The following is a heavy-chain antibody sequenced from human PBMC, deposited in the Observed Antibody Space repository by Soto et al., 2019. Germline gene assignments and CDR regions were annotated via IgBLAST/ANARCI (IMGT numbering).Heavy chain of an antibody. J-gene: IGHJ3*02. Sequence: QVPLVQSGAEVKKPGSSVKGSCKASGGTFSSYAISWVRQAPGQGIEWMGGIIPIFGTANDAPKFQGRVTITADESTSTAYMELSSLRSEDTAVYYCASRGAPTYAFDIWGQGKMVTVSS. CDR2: IIPIFGTA. V-gene: IGHV1-69*01. CDR1: GGTFSSYA. CDR3: ASRGAPTYAFDI.